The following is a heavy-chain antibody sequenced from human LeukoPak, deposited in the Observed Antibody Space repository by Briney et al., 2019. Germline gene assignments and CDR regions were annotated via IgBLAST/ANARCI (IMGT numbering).Heavy chain of an antibody. CDR1: GGTFSSYA. Sequence: SVKVSCKASGGTFSSYAISWVRQAPGQGLEWMGRIIPIFGIANYAQKFQGRVTITADKSTSTAYMELSSLRSEDTAVYYCARGGVGQQLVLDYWGQGTLVTVSS. CDR3: ARGGVGQQLVLDY. D-gene: IGHD6-13*01. J-gene: IGHJ4*02. V-gene: IGHV1-69*04. CDR2: IIPIFGIA.